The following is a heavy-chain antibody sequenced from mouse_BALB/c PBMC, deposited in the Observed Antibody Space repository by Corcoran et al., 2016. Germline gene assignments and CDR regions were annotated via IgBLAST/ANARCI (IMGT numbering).Heavy chain of an antibody. J-gene: IGHJ2*01. D-gene: IGHD3-3*01. CDR1: GFNINDTY. CDR2: IDPANGNT. Sequence: EVQLPQSGGELVKPGASVKMSCTASGFNINDTYMHWGKQRPDQGLEWIGRIDPANGNTKYDPKFQGKATITADTSSNTAYLQLSSLTSEDTAVYYCTSLRDAGYWGQGTTLTVSS. CDR3: TSLRDAGY. V-gene: IGHV14-3*02.